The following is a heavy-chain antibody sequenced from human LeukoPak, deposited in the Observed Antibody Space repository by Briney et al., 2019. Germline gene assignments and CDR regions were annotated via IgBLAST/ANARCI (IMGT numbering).Heavy chain of an antibody. Sequence: PGGSLRLSCAASGFTFSSYWMSWVRQAPGKGLEWVANIKQDGSEKYYVDSVKGRFTISRDNARNLLYLQMDSLRVEDSAVYYCLRDWDPWGQGTLVTVSS. CDR3: LRDWDP. CDR2: IKQDGSEK. CDR1: GFTFSSYW. V-gene: IGHV3-7*01. J-gene: IGHJ5*02.